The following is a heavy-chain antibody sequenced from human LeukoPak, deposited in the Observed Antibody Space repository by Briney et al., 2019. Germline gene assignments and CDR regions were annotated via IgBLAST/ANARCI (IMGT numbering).Heavy chain of an antibody. V-gene: IGHV4-39*07. J-gene: IGHJ4*02. CDR2: IYYSGST. CDR3: ARAGYSSGWYGDYFDY. Sequence: KTSETLSLTCTVSGGSISSSSYYWGWIRQPPGKGLEWIGSIYYSGSTYYNPSLKSRVTIAVDTSKNQFSMKLSSVTAADTAVYYCARAGYSSGWYGDYFDYWGQGTLVTVSS. D-gene: IGHD6-19*01. CDR1: GGSISSSSYY.